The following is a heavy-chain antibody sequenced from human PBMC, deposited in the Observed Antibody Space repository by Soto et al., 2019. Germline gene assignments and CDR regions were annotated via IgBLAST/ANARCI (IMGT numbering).Heavy chain of an antibody. CDR1: GFTFSSYA. J-gene: IGHJ6*02. V-gene: IGHV3-23*01. CDR3: APMGV. Sequence: GSLRHSCAASGFTFSSYAMSWVRQAPVKGLVWFSAISGSDNSTYYAGSVKGRFTISRDNSKNTLYLQMNSLRVEDTAVYYCAPMGVWGQGTTVTVS. CDR2: ISGSDNST.